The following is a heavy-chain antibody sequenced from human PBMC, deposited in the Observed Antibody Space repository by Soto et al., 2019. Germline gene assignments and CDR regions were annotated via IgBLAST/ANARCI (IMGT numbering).Heavy chain of an antibody. CDR2: VYPGDSET. J-gene: IGHJ6*02. CDR3: ARHGFVAAAPLWGYYYVMDV. CDR1: GYGFTTFW. D-gene: IGHD2-15*01. V-gene: IGHV5-51*01. Sequence: PGESLKISCQGAGYGFTTFWIAWVRQMPGKGLEWMGIVYPGDSETRYSPSFQGQVTISADKSTNTAYLQWTSLKASDTAMYYCARHGFVAAAPLWGYYYVMDVWGQGTTVTVSS.